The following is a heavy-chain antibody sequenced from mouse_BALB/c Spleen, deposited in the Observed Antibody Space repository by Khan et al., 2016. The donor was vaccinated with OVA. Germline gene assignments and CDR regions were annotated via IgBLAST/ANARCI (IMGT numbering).Heavy chain of an antibody. J-gene: IGHJ3*01. Sequence: QVQLQQSGPELVKPGASLKVSCKASGYTFTDYIIGWVKQSTRQGLEWIGDIFPGSDTPYYNEKFKDKATLTVDKSANTAYMQLSSLTSEDSAVYFCARGGYAVFAYWGQGTLVTVSA. V-gene: IGHV1-77*01. CDR2: IFPGSDTP. D-gene: IGHD2-14*01. CDR1: GYTFTDYI. CDR3: ARGGYAVFAY.